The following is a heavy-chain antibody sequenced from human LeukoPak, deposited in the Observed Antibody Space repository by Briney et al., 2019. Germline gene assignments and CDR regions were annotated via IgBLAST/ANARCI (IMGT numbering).Heavy chain of an antibody. D-gene: IGHD6-13*01. Sequence: QTGGSLRLSCEASGFIFSSYLMSWIRQAPGKGLEWVANINQLGTEKNYVDSVKGRFTISRDNAKNSLYLQMNSLRAEDTAVYYCARGPRWSSSSNWFDPWGQGTLVTVSS. CDR1: GFIFSSYL. CDR2: INQLGTEK. CDR3: ARGPRWSSSSNWFDP. V-gene: IGHV3-7*03. J-gene: IGHJ5*02.